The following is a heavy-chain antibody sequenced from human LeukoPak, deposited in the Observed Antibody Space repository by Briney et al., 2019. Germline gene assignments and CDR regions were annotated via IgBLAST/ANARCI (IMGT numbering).Heavy chain of an antibody. J-gene: IGHJ3*02. CDR3: TRRYNYDSSGYYYVRDAFDI. D-gene: IGHD3-22*01. Sequence: GGSLRLSCTASGFTFGDYAMSWVRQAPGKGLEGVGFIRSKAYGGTTKNAASVKGRFTISRDDSRSIAYLQMNSLKTEDTPVYYCTRRYNYDSSGYYYVRDAFDIWGQGTMVTVSS. V-gene: IGHV3-49*04. CDR2: IRSKAYGGTT. CDR1: GFTFGDYA.